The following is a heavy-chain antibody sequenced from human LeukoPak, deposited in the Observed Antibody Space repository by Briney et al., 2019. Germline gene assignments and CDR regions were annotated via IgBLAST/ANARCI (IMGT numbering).Heavy chain of an antibody. D-gene: IGHD2-15*01. Sequence: SETLSLTCTVSGGSISSSSYYWGWIRQPPGKGLEWIGSIYYSGSTYCNPSLKSRVTISVDTSKNQFSLKLSSVTAADTAVYYCARKAVVAAFVEFDPWGQGTLVTVSS. J-gene: IGHJ5*02. V-gene: IGHV4-39*07. CDR3: ARKAVVAAFVEFDP. CDR1: GGSISSSSYY. CDR2: IYYSGST.